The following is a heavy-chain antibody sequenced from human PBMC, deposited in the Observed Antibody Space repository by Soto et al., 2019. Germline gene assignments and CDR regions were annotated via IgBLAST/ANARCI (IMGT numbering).Heavy chain of an antibody. CDR2: ILFDGSDN. Sequence: QVQLVESGGGVVQPGGSLRLSCAASGFSFNNYGMHWVRQAPGKGLEWVAVILFDGSDNWYADSVKGRFTISRDNSKNTLYLHMNSLTAEDTAVYYCVKDMGYCSGGSCYRGAYFYYYMDVWGKGTTVTVSS. D-gene: IGHD2-15*01. J-gene: IGHJ6*03. CDR3: VKDMGYCSGGSCYRGAYFYYYMDV. V-gene: IGHV3-30*18. CDR1: GFSFNNYG.